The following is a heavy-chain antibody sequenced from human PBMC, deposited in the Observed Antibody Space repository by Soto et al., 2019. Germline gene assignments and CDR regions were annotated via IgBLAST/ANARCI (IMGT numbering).Heavy chain of an antibody. J-gene: IGHJ4*02. CDR1: GFTFSWYG. CDR3: VRYE. D-gene: IGHD3-3*01. Sequence: PGGSLRLSCAASGFTFSWYGMTWVRQAPGKGLEWVASIEPDGSEKYYVDSVKGRFTISRDNAKNSLYLQMDSLTAEDTAVYYCVRYEWGQGTLVTVSP. V-gene: IGHV3-7*01. CDR2: IEPDGSEK.